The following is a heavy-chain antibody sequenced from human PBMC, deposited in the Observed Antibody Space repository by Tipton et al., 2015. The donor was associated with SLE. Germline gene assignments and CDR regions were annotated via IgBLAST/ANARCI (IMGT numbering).Heavy chain of an antibody. CDR2: ISSSGSTI. D-gene: IGHD3-3*01. CDR1: GFTFSSYG. Sequence: SGFTFSSYGMHWVRQAPGKGLEWVSYISSSGSTIYYADSVKGRFTISRDNAKNSLYLQMNSLRAEDTAVYYCARAGYDFWSGYNYWGQGTLVTVSS. V-gene: IGHV3-48*04. J-gene: IGHJ4*02. CDR3: ARAGYDFWSGYNY.